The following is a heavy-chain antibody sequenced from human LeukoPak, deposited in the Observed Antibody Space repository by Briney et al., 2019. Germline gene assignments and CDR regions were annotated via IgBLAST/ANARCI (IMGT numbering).Heavy chain of an antibody. J-gene: IGHJ6*02. CDR1: GFTFSSYA. Sequence: GGSLRLSCAASGFTFSSYAMSWVRQAPGKGLEWVSAISGSGGSTYYADSVKGRFTISRDNSKNTLYLQMNGLRAEDTAVYYCANLPVGSYYSGSGYYYYGMDVWGQGTTVTVSS. CDR3: ANLPVGSYYSGSGYYYYGMDV. V-gene: IGHV3-23*01. D-gene: IGHD1-26*01. CDR2: ISGSGGST.